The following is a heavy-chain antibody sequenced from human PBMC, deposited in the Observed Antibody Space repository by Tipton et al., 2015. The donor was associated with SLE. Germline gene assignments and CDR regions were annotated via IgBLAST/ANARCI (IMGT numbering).Heavy chain of an antibody. Sequence: QSGAEVKKPGASVKVSCEASGYTFTHYYMHWVRQAPGQGLEWMGIINPSGGGTSYAQKFQGRVTMTRDTSTSTVYMELSSLRSEDTAVYFCTRGVGGYCSSTRCSNWFDPWGQGTLVTVSS. D-gene: IGHD2-2*01. CDR3: TRGVGGYCSSTRCSNWFDP. CDR1: GYTFTHYY. CDR2: INPSGGGT. V-gene: IGHV1-46*03. J-gene: IGHJ5*02.